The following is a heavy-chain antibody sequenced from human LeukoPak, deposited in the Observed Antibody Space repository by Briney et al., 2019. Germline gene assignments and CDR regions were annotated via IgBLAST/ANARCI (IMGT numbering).Heavy chain of an antibody. CDR3: AKDPLSGYSGSWSTLHFDY. CDR2: IRYDGSNK. J-gene: IGHJ4*02. V-gene: IGHV3-30*02. Sequence: GGSLRLSCAASGFTFSSYGMHWVRQAPGKGLEWVAFIRYDGSNKYYADSVKGRFTISRDNSKNTLYLQMNSLRAEDTAVYYCAKDPLSGYSGSWSTLHFDYWGQGTLVTVSS. D-gene: IGHD6-13*01. CDR1: GFTFSSYG.